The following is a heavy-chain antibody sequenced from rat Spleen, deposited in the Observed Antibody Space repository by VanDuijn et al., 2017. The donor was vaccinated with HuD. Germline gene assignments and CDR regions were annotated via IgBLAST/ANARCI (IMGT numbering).Heavy chain of an antibody. CDR1: GFTFSNYY. V-gene: IGHV5-27*01. J-gene: IGHJ2*01. CDR2: INTGGGGT. D-gene: IGHD1-11*01. Sequence: EVQLVESGGGLVQPGRSLKLSCAVSGFTFSNYYMTWVRQAPTQGLEWVAYINTGGGGTYYRDSVKGRFTISRDNAKSTLYLQMDSLRSEDTATYYCATYGGFIDYWGQGVVVTVSS. CDR3: ATYGGFIDY.